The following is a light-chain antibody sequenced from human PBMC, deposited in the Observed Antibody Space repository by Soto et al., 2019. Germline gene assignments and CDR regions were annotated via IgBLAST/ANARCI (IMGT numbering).Light chain of an antibody. CDR2: EVS. Sequence: QSLLTQPPSASGSPGQSVTISCTGTSSDVGGYNYVSWYQQHPGKAPKLMIYEVSKRPSGVPDRFSGSKSGNTASLTVSGLQAEDEADYYCSSYAGSNNFVFGTGTKVNVL. J-gene: IGLJ1*01. CDR3: SSYAGSNNFV. CDR1: SSDVGGYNY. V-gene: IGLV2-8*01.